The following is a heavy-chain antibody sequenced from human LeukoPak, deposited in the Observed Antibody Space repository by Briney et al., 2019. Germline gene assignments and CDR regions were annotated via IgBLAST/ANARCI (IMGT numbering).Heavy chain of an antibody. CDR1: GFTFSSYG. J-gene: IGHJ4*02. V-gene: IGHV3-23*01. CDR2: ISDSGGST. Sequence: GGSLRLSCAASGFTFSSYGMTWVRQAPGKGLEWVSTISDSGGSTYYAGSVKGRFTISRDNSKNTLYLQMNSLRAEDTAIYYCATGAYFKNWGQGTLVTVSS. CDR3: ATGAYFKN.